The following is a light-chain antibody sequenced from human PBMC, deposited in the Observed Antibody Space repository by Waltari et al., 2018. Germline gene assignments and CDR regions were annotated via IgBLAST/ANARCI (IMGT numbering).Light chain of an antibody. V-gene: IGKV1-39*01. CDR2: AAS. Sequence: DIQMTQSPSSLSASVADRVTSTCRASRAITNYVNWYQQRPGLAPKLLIYAASTLQGGVPTRFSGSGSGTDFTLTISSLQIEDFATYYCQQSYNTPQTFGQGTKVEIK. CDR1: RAITNY. CDR3: QQSYNTPQT. J-gene: IGKJ2*01.